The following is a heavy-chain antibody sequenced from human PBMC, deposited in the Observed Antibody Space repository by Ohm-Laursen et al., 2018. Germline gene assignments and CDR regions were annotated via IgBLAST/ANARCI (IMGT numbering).Heavy chain of an antibody. CDR3: ARDQSLDYFDY. Sequence: SLRLSCAASGFTFSNYWMHWVRHAPGKGLVWVSRINSDGSTTTYADSVKGRFTISRDNAKNTLYLQMNSLRAEDTAVYYCARDQSLDYFDYWGQGTLVTVSS. V-gene: IGHV3-74*01. CDR1: GFTFSNYW. J-gene: IGHJ4*02. CDR2: INSDGSTT.